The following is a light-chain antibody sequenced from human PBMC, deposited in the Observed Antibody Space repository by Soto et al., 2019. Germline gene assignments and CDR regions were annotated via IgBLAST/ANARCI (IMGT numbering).Light chain of an antibody. CDR2: GAS. V-gene: IGKV3-20*01. J-gene: IGKJ1*01. CDR3: QQYVSSPLT. CDR1: QSVSSSY. Sequence: DIVLTQFPGTLSLSPGERATLSCRASQSVSSSYLAWYQQKPGQAPRLLIYGASSRATGIPDRFSGSGSGTDFTLTISRLEPEDFAVYYCQQYVSSPLTFGQGTKVEIK.